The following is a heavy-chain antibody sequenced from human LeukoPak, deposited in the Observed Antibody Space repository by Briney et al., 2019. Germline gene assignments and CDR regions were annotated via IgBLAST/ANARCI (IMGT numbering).Heavy chain of an antibody. V-gene: IGHV1-69*06. CDR2: IIPIFGTA. D-gene: IGHD3-10*01. J-gene: IGHJ4*02. Sequence: GASVKVSCKASGGTFSSYAISWVRQAPGQGLEWMGGIIPIFGTANYAQKFQGRVTITADKSTSTAYMELSSLRSEDTAVYYCAREASGSYYEYDYWGQGTLVTVSS. CDR1: GGTFSSYA. CDR3: AREASGSYYEYDY.